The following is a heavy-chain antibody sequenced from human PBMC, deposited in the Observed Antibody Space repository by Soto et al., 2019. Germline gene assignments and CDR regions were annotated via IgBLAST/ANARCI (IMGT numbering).Heavy chain of an antibody. J-gene: IGHJ4*02. D-gene: IGHD5-18*01. CDR2: IKEDGSDK. CDR3: AREGFSYGPKGAVFDH. CDR1: GVNFRTYW. V-gene: IGHV3-7*03. Sequence: EVQLVESGGGLVQPGGSLRLSCAASGVNFRTYWMSWVRQAPGKGLEWVANIKEDGSDKYYVDSVKGRLTVSRDNAKNLLYLQLNSLRAEDTAVYYCAREGFSYGPKGAVFDHWGQGSLVTVSS.